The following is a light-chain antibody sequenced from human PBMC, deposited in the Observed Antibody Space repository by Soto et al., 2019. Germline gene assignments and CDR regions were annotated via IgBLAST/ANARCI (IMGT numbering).Light chain of an antibody. CDR2: DAS. V-gene: IGKV3-11*01. J-gene: IGKJ3*01. Sequence: EIVLTQSPDTLSLSPGERAIFSCRTSQSIGSTLAWYQHKPGQAPRLLIYDASKRATGIPARFSGSGSGTDCTLTISSLEPEDFAVYFCQQRSKWPVTFGPGTTVDI. CDR3: QQRSKWPVT. CDR1: QSIGST.